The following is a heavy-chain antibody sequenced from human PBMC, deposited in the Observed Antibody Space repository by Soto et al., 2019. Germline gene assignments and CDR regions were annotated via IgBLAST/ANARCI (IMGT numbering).Heavy chain of an antibody. CDR2: ISYDGSNK. D-gene: IGHD3-22*01. V-gene: IGHV3-30*18. Sequence: VAVISYDGSNKYYADSVKGRFTISRDNSKNTLYLQMNSLRAEDTAVYYCAKDLEPTYYYDSSGYFWGIDYWGQGPLVTVSS. CDR3: AKDLEPTYYYDSSGYFWGIDY. J-gene: IGHJ4*02.